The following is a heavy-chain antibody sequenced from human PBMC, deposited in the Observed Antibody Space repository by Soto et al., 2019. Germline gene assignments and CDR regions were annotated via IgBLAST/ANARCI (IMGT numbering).Heavy chain of an antibody. CDR2: NYSGGST. Sequence: GGSLRLSCAASGLSVRSNYMSWDRKDTGKGLEWVSVNYSGGSTYYADSVKGRFTISRDNSNNTLYLQMNSLRAEDTAVYYCARVIGSTWFNDAFDISGQPTILTVSS. J-gene: IGHJ3*02. D-gene: IGHD6-13*01. V-gene: IGHV3-66*01. CDR1: GLSVRSNY. CDR3: ARVIGSTWFNDAFDI.